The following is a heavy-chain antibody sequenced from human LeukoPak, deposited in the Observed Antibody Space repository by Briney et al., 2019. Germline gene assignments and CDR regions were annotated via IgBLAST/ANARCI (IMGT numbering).Heavy chain of an antibody. V-gene: IGHV1-69*19. J-gene: IGHJ6*03. Sequence: AVKVSCKASGGTFSSYAISWVRQAPGQALEWMGGVIPIFGRANYALKFQGRVTIIADQSTSTAYMELSSLRSEDPAVYSCARAYTSIAVAGTPIYYYYSYMTVCGKGTTVTTSS. CDR3: ARAYTSIAVAGTPIYYYYSYMTV. D-gene: IGHD6-19*01. CDR2: VIPIFGRA. CDR1: GGTFSSYA.